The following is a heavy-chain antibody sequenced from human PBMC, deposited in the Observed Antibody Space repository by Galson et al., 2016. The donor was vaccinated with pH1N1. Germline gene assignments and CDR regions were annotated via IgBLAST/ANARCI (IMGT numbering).Heavy chain of an antibody. J-gene: IGHJ4*02. CDR1: GFAFDDFA. Sequence: SLRLSCAASGFAFDDFAMHWVRHVPGKGLEWVSGISWNSNSIGYADSVKGRFTISRDSAKKSLFLQMNSLRVEDTALYYCAKGAGRYYFGSGSFGYWGQGTQVTVSS. CDR3: AKGAGRYYFGSGSFGY. CDR2: ISWNSNSI. V-gene: IGHV3-9*01. D-gene: IGHD3-10*01.